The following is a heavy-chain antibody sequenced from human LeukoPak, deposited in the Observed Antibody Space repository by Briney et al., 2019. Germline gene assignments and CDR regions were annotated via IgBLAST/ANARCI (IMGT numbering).Heavy chain of an antibody. CDR1: GFSRFTFNYYA. CDR2: ISYDGSNK. Sequence: GGSLRLSCAASGFSRFTFNYYAMTWVRQAPGKGLEWVAVISYDGSNKYYADSVKGRFTISRDNSKNTLYLQMNSLRAEDTAVYYCARDTYDYVFHFDYWGQGTLVTVSS. V-gene: IGHV3-30-3*01. J-gene: IGHJ4*02. CDR3: ARDTYDYVFHFDY. D-gene: IGHD3-16*01.